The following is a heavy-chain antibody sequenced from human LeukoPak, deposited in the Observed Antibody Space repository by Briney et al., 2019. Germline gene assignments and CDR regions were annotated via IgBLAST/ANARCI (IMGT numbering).Heavy chain of an antibody. CDR2: INPNSGDT. J-gene: IGHJ4*02. Sequence: ASVKVSCKASGYTFTDYYIHWVRQAPGQGLERMGWINPNSGDTNYAQEFQGRVTMTRDTSINTAYMELSRLRSDDTAVYYCARGDSSIAGPDSWGQGTLVTVSS. V-gene: IGHV1-2*02. CDR3: ARGDSSIAGPDS. D-gene: IGHD6-13*01. CDR1: GYTFTDYY.